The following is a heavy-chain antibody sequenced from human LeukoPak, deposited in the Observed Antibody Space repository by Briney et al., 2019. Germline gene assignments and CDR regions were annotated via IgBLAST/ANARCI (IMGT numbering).Heavy chain of an antibody. Sequence: KSGGSLRLSCAASGFTFSTYWMSWVRQAPGKGLEWVSSISSSSSYIYYADSVKGRFTISRDNAKNSLYLQMNSLRAEDTAVYYCARDLVGVNVVFDYWGQGTLVTVSS. CDR2: ISSSSSYI. J-gene: IGHJ4*02. D-gene: IGHD1-26*01. CDR1: GFTFSTYW. V-gene: IGHV3-21*01. CDR3: ARDLVGVNVVFDY.